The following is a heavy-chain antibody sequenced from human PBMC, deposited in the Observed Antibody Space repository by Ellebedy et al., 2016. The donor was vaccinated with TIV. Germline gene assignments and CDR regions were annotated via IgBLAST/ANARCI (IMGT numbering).Heavy chain of an antibody. CDR3: ARDDAVAGVDY. Sequence: KFQGSVTITRDTSASTAYMELSSLRSEDTAVYYCARDDAVAGVDYWGQGTLVTVS. J-gene: IGHJ4*02. D-gene: IGHD6-19*01. V-gene: IGHV1-3*01.